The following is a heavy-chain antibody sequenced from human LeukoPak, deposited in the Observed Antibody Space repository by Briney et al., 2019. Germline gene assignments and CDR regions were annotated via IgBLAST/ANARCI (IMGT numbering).Heavy chain of an antibody. CDR3: ARFSSIFGVTTFDY. CDR2: IYHSGST. D-gene: IGHD3-3*01. Sequence: NASETLSLXCAVSGYSISSGYYWGWIQQPPGKGLAWIGSIYHSGSTYYNPSLKSRVTISVDTSKNQFSLKLSSVTAADTAVYYCARFSSIFGVTTFDYWGQGTLVTVSS. J-gene: IGHJ4*02. V-gene: IGHV4-38-2*01. CDR1: GYSISSGYY.